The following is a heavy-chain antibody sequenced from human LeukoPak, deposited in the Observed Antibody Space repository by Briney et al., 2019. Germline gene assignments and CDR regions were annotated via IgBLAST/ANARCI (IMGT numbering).Heavy chain of an antibody. V-gene: IGHV3-64*01. Sequence: PGGSLRLSCAASGFTFSSYAMHWVRQAPGKGLEYVSAISSNGGSTYYANSVKGRFTISRDNSKNTLYLQMGSLRAEDTAVYYCARASYDSSGYYYPLGAFDIWGQGTMVTVSS. CDR2: ISSNGGST. J-gene: IGHJ3*02. CDR3: ARASYDSSGYYYPLGAFDI. D-gene: IGHD3-22*01. CDR1: GFTFSSYA.